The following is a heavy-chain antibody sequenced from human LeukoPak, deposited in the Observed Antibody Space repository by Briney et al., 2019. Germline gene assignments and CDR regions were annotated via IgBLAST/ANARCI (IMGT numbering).Heavy chain of an antibody. Sequence: PSETLSLTCTVSGGSISSGSYYWSWIRQPPGKGLEWIGDINHSGSTNYNPSLKSRITVSVDTSKNQFSLKLSSVTAADTAVYYCARWRLWFGELPIDYWGQGTPVTVSS. CDR2: INHSGST. D-gene: IGHD3-10*01. CDR3: ARWRLWFGELPIDY. J-gene: IGHJ4*02. V-gene: IGHV4-39*07. CDR1: GGSISSGSYY.